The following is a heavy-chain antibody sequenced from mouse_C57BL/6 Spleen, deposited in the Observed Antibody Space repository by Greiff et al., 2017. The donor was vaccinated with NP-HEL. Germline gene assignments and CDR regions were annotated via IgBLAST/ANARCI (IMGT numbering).Heavy chain of an antibody. V-gene: IGHV1-69*01. D-gene: IGHD4-1*01. J-gene: IGHJ2*01. Sequence: QVQLQQPGAELVMPGASVKLSCKASGYTFTSYWMHWVKQRPGQGLEWIGEIDPSDSYTNYNQKFKGKSTLTVDKSSSTAYMQLSSLTSEDSAVYYCARERTGTRYFDYWGQGTTLTVSS. CDR3: ARERTGTRYFDY. CDR1: GYTFTSYW. CDR2: IDPSDSYT.